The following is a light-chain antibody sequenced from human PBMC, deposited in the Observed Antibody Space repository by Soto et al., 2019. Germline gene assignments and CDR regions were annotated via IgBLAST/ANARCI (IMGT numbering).Light chain of an antibody. CDR2: AAS. V-gene: IGKV1-39*01. CDR3: QQSYSTRLT. Sequence: DIQMTQSPSSLSASVGDRATITCRASQSISSYLNWYQQKPGKAPKLLIYAASSLQSGVPSRFSGSGSGTDFTLTISSLQPEDFATYYCQQSYSTRLTFGGGTKVDIK. CDR1: QSISSY. J-gene: IGKJ4*01.